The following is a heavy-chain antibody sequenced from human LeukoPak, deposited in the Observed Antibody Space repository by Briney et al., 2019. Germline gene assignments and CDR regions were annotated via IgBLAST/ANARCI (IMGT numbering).Heavy chain of an antibody. D-gene: IGHD6-13*01. V-gene: IGHV1-18*04. CDR2: ISAYNGNT. CDR1: GYTFTGYY. CDR3: ARSLVSIAAAADY. Sequence: ASVKVSCKASGYTFTGYYMHWVRQAPGQGLEWMGWISAYNGNTNYAQKLQGRVTMTTDTSTSTAYMELRSLRSDDTAVYYCARSLVSIAAAADYWGQGTLVTVSS. J-gene: IGHJ4*02.